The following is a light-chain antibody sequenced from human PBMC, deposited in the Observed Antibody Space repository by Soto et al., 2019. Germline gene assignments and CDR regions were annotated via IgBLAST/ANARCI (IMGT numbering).Light chain of an antibody. CDR1: RSVGTY. J-gene: IGKJ2*03. V-gene: IGKV1-39*01. Sequence: DIPMTQSPSSLSASVGDRVTISCRASRSVGTYLHWYQHQPGRAPRLLIDDASILQSGVPSRFSGSGSGTHFTLTISGLQPEDSATYYCQQGTSTPQSFGQGTKLEI. CDR2: DAS. CDR3: QQGTSTPQS.